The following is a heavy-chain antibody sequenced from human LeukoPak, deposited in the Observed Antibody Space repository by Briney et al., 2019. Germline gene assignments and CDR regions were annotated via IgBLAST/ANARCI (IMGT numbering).Heavy chain of an antibody. CDR2: IGGSGSKT. Sequence: PGGSLRLSCAASGFTFTSYSLSWVRQAPGKGLEWVSGIGGSGSKTYYADFVKGRFTISRANSKNTLYLQMNSLRAEDTAMYYCAKEYTNSWFTSLNGGQGTLVTVSS. CDR3: AKEYTNSWFTSLN. CDR1: GFTFTSYS. J-gene: IGHJ4*02. D-gene: IGHD6-13*01. V-gene: IGHV3-23*01.